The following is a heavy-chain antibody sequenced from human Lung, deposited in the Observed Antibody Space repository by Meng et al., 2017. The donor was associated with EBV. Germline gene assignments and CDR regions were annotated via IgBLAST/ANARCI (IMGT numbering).Heavy chain of an antibody. CDR2: IYYSGST. D-gene: IGHD3-22*01. Sequence: QGQLQESVQGLVKPSQTLSLICTVSGGSISSGGHYWSWIRQHPEKGLEWIGYIYYSGSTYYKPSLKSRLTISVDTSKNQLSLRLSSVTAADTAVYYCARGLWYYDRGGYFDNWGRGTLVTVSS. J-gene: IGHJ4*02. CDR3: ARGLWYYDRGGYFDN. CDR1: GGSISSGGHY. V-gene: IGHV4-31*03.